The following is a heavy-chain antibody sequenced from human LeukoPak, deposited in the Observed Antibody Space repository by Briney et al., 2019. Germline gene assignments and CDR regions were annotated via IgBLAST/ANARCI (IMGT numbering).Heavy chain of an antibody. Sequence: PGGSLRLSCAASGFTFSSYGMSWVRQAPGKGLEWVSAISGSGGSTYYADSVKGRFTISRDNSKNTLYLQMNSLRAEDTAVYYCARERKSGWLQRTYNFDYWGQGTLVTVSS. V-gene: IGHV3-23*01. CDR1: GFTFSSYG. CDR3: ARERKSGWLQRTYNFDY. CDR2: ISGSGGST. J-gene: IGHJ4*02. D-gene: IGHD5-24*01.